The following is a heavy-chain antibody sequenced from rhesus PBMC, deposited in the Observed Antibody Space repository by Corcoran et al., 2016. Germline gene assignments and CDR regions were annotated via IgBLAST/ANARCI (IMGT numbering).Heavy chain of an antibody. CDR1: GGSISSNW. J-gene: IGHJ4*01. CDR2: ISGSGGGT. CDR3: ARQMVATTGFDY. V-gene: IGHV4-173*01. D-gene: IGHD4-4*01. Sequence: QLQLQESGPGLVKPSETLSLTCAVSGGSISSNWWSWIRQPPGKGLGWIVRISGSGGGTSIHPTPEERVTISTDKSKNQLSLELISVTAADAAVYYCARQMVATTGFDYWGQGVLVTVSS.